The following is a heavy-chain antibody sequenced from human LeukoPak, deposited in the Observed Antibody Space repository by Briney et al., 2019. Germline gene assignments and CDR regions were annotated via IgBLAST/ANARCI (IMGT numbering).Heavy chain of an antibody. V-gene: IGHV3-7*01. CDR2: IKQDGSEK. Sequence: GGSLRLSCAASGFTFSSYWMSWVRQAPGKGLEWVANIKQDGSEKYYVDSVKGRFTISRDNAKNSLYLQMNSLRAEDTAVYYCASLWFGEFGWFDPWGQGTLVTVSS. CDR1: GFTFSSYW. CDR3: ASLWFGEFGWFDP. D-gene: IGHD3-10*01. J-gene: IGHJ5*02.